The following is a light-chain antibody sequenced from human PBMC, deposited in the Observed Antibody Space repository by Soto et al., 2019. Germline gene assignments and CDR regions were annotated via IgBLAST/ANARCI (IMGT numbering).Light chain of an antibody. V-gene: IGKV3-20*01. CDR3: QQYGTSLLT. CDR2: GAS. CDR1: QSISSSY. J-gene: IGKJ4*01. Sequence: PGERATLSCRASQSISSSYLAWYQQKPGQAPRLLIYGASSRATGIPDRFSGSGSGTDFTLTISRLEPEDFAVYYCQQYGTSLLTFGGGTKVEIK.